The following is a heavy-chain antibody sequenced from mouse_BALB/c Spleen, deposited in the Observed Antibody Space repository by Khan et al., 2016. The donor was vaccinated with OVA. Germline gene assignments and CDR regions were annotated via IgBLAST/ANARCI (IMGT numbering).Heavy chain of an antibody. CDR3: ARGNYYGYYFDY. V-gene: IGHV3-2*02. CDR1: GYSITSGYA. D-gene: IGHD1-1*01. CDR2: ISYSGGI. J-gene: IGHJ2*01. Sequence: VQLKESGPGLVKPSQSLSLTCTVTGYSITSGYAWNWIRQFPGNKLEWMGYISYSGGISYNPSLKSRISITRDTSKNQFFLQFNSVTTEDTATYYCARGNYYGYYFDYWGQGTPLTVSS.